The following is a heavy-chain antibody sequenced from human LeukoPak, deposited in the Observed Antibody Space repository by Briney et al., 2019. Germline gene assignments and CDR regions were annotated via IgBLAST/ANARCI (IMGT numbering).Heavy chain of an antibody. Sequence: GGSLKLSCAGSGFTFNNYVMHWVRQAPGKGLVWVSRINSDGSSTGYADSVKGRFTISRDNAKNTLYVQMNSLRAEDTAVYYCAIFPVPNYWGQGTLVTVSS. CDR1: GFTFNNYV. V-gene: IGHV3-74*01. CDR2: INSDGSST. CDR3: AIFPVPNY. D-gene: IGHD3-3*01. J-gene: IGHJ4*02.